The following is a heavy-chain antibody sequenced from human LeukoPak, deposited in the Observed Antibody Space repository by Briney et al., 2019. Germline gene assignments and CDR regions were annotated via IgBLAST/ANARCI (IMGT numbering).Heavy chain of an antibody. CDR2: VSLTGET. D-gene: IGHD1-26*01. J-gene: IGHJ4*02. V-gene: IGHV4/OR15-8*02. Sequence: SETLSLTCGVSGGSISSTNWWSWVRQPPGQGLEWIGEVSLTGETNYNPSLNGRVTMSLDKSSNQLSLHLTSVTAADTATYYCSRESGPFCPFGYWGQGTLVIVSS. CDR1: GGSISSTNW. CDR3: SRESGPFCPFGY.